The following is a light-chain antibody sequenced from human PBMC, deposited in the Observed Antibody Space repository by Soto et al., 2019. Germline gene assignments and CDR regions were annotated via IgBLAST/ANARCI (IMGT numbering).Light chain of an antibody. CDR2: EVS. CDR1: SSDVGGYNY. V-gene: IGLV2-14*01. CDR3: SSYTGSNTRYV. J-gene: IGLJ1*01. Sequence: QLVLTQPASVSGSPGQSITISCTGTSSDVGGYNYVSWYQHHPGKTPKLMIYEVSNRPSGASNRFSGSKSGNTASLTISGLQAEDEADYYCSSYTGSNTRYVFGTGTKLTVL.